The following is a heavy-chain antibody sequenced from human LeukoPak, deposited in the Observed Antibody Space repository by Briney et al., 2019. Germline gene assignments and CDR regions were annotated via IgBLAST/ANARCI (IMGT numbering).Heavy chain of an antibody. CDR3: AREHCGGDCYLDY. V-gene: IGHV4-38-2*02. CDR1: GYSISSGYY. D-gene: IGHD2-21*02. J-gene: IGHJ4*02. CDR2: IYHSGST. Sequence: SETLFLTCAVSGYSISSGYYWGWIRQPPGKGLEWIGSIYHSGSTYYNPSLKSRVTISVDTSKNQFSLKLSSVTAADTAVYYCAREHCGGDCYLDYWGQGTLVTVSS.